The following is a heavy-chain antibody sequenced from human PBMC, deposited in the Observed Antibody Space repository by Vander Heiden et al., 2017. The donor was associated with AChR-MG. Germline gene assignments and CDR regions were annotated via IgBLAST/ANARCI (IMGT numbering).Heavy chain of an antibody. CDR2: ISSSCSTI. CDR3: ARSLSTAMVRGGNDNWFDP. Sequence: QVQLVESGGGLVKPGGSLRLPCPASGLTFSNYYMGWIRQAPGKGLECVSYISSSCSTIYYADSVKGRFTISRDNAKNSLYLQMNSLRAEDTAVYYCARSLSTAMVRGGNDNWFDPWGQGTLVTVSS. V-gene: IGHV3-11*01. CDR1: GLTFSNYY. J-gene: IGHJ5*02. D-gene: IGHD5-18*01.